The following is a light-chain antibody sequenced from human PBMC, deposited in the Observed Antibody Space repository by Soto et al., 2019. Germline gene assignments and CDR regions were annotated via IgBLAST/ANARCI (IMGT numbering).Light chain of an antibody. CDR2: GAS. CDR1: QSVSTSD. CDR3: QHYGTSLWT. Sequence: EIVLTQSPGTLSLSPGERATLSCRASQSVSTSDLAWYQQKPGQAPRLLIYGASSRATGIPDRFSGSGSGTDFTLTISRLEPEDFAVYYCQHYGTSLWTFGQETKVDIK. J-gene: IGKJ1*01. V-gene: IGKV3-20*01.